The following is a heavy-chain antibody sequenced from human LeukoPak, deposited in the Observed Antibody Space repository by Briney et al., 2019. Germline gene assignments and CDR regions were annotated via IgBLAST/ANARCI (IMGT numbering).Heavy chain of an antibody. J-gene: IGHJ3*02. CDR3: AREDVDITVATSGAFDI. CDR2: IISDGSST. CDR1: GFTFNRFW. D-gene: IGHD6-19*01. V-gene: IGHV3-74*01. Sequence: GGSLRLSCAASGFTFNRFWMHWVRHAPGKGLVGVSRIISDGSSTNYADSVKGRFTISRDNAKNTLYLQMNSLRAEDTALYYCAREDVDITVATSGAFDIWGQGTMVTVSS.